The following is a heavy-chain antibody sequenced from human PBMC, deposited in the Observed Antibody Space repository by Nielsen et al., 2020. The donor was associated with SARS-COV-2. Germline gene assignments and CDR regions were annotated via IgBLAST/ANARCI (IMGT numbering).Heavy chain of an antibody. V-gene: IGHV3-43*02. D-gene: IGHD1-26*01. J-gene: IGHJ6*02. Sequence: GESLKISCAASGFTFDDYAMHWVRQAPGKGLEWVSLISGDGGSTYYADSVKGRFTISRDNSKNSLYLQMNSLRTEDTALYYCAKDIMGGSYYYYGMDVWGQGTTVTVSS. CDR3: AKDIMGGSYYYYGMDV. CDR1: GFTFDDYA. CDR2: ISGDGGST.